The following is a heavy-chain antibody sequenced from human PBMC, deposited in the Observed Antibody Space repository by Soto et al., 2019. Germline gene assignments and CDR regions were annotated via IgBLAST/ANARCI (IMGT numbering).Heavy chain of an antibody. CDR2: ICSGGST. D-gene: IGHD1-26*01. V-gene: IGHV3-53*01. J-gene: IGHJ3*02. CDR3: ARGLGYSGSPNDAFDI. Sequence: GGSLRLSCAASGFTVSSNYMSWVRQAPGKGLEWVSVICSGGSTYYEDSVKGRFPISRDNSKNTLYLQRNSLRAEDTAVYYCARGLGYSGSPNDAFDIWGQGTMVTVSS. CDR1: GFTVSSNY.